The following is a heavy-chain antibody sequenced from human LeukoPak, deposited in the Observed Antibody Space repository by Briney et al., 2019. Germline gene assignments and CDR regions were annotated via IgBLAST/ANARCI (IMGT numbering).Heavy chain of an antibody. J-gene: IGHJ4*02. V-gene: IGHV3-30*18. CDR2: ISYDGSNK. CDR3: AKILRSGSPDAPSDY. CDR1: GFTFSSYA. D-gene: IGHD1-26*01. Sequence: GGSLRLSCAASGFTFSSYAMSRVRQAPGKGLEWVAVISYDGSNKYYADSVKGRFTISRDNSKNTLYLQMNSLRAEDTALYYCAKILRSGSPDAPSDYWGQGTLVTVSS.